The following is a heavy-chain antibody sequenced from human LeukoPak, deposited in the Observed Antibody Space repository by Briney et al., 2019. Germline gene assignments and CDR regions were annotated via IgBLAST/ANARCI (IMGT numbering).Heavy chain of an antibody. CDR1: GGSFSGYY. J-gene: IGHJ4*02. Sequence: SETLSLTCAVYGGSFSGYYWSWIRQPPGKGVEWIGEINHSGSTNYNPSLKSRVTISVDTSKNQFSLKLSSVTAADTAVYYCARGSSSWYGRPFDYWGQGTLVTVSS. V-gene: IGHV4-34*01. CDR2: INHSGST. D-gene: IGHD6-13*01. CDR3: ARGSSSWYGRPFDY.